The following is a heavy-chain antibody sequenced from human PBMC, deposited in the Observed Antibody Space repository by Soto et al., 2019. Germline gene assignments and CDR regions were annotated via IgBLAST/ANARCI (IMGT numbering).Heavy chain of an antibody. D-gene: IGHD2-15*01. V-gene: IGHV3-30-3*01. J-gene: IGHJ6*02. CDR2: ISYDGSNK. CDR3: ARETRPVILPKSGMDV. Sequence: AGGSLRLSCAASGFTFSSYAMHWVRQAPGKGLEWVAVISYDGSNKYYADSVKGRFTISRDNSKNTLYLQMNSLRAEDTAVYYCARETRPVILPKSGMDVWGQGTTVTVSS. CDR1: GFTFSSYA.